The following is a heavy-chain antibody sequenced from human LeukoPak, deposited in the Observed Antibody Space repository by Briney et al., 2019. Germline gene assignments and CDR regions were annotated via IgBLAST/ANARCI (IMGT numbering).Heavy chain of an antibody. J-gene: IGHJ6*03. Sequence: TGRSLRLSCAASGFTFSSYSMNWVRQAPGKGLEWVSYISSSSSTIYYADSVKGRFTISRDNAKNSLYLQMNSLRDEDTAVYYCARDQQLALYYYYYMDVWGKGTTVTVSS. D-gene: IGHD6-13*01. CDR2: ISSSSSTI. V-gene: IGHV3-48*02. CDR3: ARDQQLALYYYYYMDV. CDR1: GFTFSSYS.